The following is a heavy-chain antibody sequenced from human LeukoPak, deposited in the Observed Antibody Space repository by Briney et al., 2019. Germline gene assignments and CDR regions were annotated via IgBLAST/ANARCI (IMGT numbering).Heavy chain of an antibody. Sequence: GESLKISCMGSGYSFTSYWIGWVRQMPGKGLEWMGIIYPGDSDTRYSPSFQGQVTISADKSISTAYLQWSSLKASDTAMYYCARPSLVVTGYDAFDIWGQGTMVTVSS. CDR1: GYSFTSYW. CDR2: IYPGDSDT. CDR3: ARPSLVVTGYDAFDI. D-gene: IGHD2-21*02. J-gene: IGHJ3*02. V-gene: IGHV5-51*01.